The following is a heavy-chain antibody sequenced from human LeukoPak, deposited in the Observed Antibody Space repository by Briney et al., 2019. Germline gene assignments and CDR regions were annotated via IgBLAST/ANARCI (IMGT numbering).Heavy chain of an antibody. D-gene: IGHD3-22*01. J-gene: IGHJ4*02. Sequence: GGSLRLSCAASGFTFDDYGMSWVRQAPGKGLEWVSGINWNCGRTGYADSVKGRFTIYRDTAKNSLYLQMNSLRAEDTALYYCARQKTYYYDSSGYLYYFDYWGQRTLVTVSS. CDR1: GFTFDDYG. CDR3: ARQKTYYYDSSGYLYYFDY. V-gene: IGHV3-20*04. CDR2: INWNCGRT.